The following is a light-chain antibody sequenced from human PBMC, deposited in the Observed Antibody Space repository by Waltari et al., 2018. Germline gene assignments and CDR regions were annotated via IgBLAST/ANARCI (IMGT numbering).Light chain of an antibody. CDR3: QQYDNLPLLT. CDR2: DAS. J-gene: IGKJ4*01. Sequence: DIQMTQSPSSLSASVGDRVTITCQASQDISNYLNWYQQKPGKAPKRLIYDASNLETGVPSRFSGSGSWTEFTFAISSLQPEDIATYYCQQYDNLPLLTFGGGTKVEIK. V-gene: IGKV1-33*01. CDR1: QDISNY.